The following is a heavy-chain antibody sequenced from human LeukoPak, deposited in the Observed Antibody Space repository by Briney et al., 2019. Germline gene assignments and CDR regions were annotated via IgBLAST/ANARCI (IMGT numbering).Heavy chain of an antibody. V-gene: IGHV4-61*02. J-gene: IGHJ5*02. CDR3: AQTGYSYGYWWFDP. CDR1: GGSISSGRYY. D-gene: IGHD5-18*01. CDR2: IYTSGST. Sequence: SQTLSLTCTVSGGSISSGRYYWCWIRQPAGKGLEWIGRIYTSGSTNYNPSLKSRVTISVDTSKNQFSLKLSSVTAADTAVYYCAQTGYSYGYWWFDPWGQGTLVTVSS.